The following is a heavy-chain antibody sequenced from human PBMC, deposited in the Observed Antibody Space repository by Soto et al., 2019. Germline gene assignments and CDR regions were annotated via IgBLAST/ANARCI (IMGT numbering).Heavy chain of an antibody. CDR2: INHSGST. Sequence: SETLSLTSTVYGGSFSGYYWSWIRQPPGKGLEWIGEINHSGSTNYNPSLKSRVTISVDTSKNQFSLKLSSVTAADTAVYYCARSHDYDFWSGYPDYWGQGTLVTVSS. CDR1: GGSFSGYY. D-gene: IGHD3-3*01. J-gene: IGHJ4*02. V-gene: IGHV4-34*01. CDR3: ARSHDYDFWSGYPDY.